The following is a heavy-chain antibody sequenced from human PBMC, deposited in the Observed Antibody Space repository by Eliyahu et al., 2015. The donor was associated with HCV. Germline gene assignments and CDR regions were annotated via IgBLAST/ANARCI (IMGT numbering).Heavy chain of an antibody. D-gene: IGHD2-21*01. CDR1: GGTFSHFG. V-gene: IGHV1-69*06. Sequence: EVKKPGSSVKVSCKASGGTFSHFGISWVRQAPGQGLEWMGGIIPMFDTTNYAQKFKGRVTINADKSTTTAYMELTSLRSEDTAVYYCGRDSAAGHIVYWGQGTLVTVSS. CDR2: IIPMFDTT. CDR3: GRDSAAGHIVY. J-gene: IGHJ4*02.